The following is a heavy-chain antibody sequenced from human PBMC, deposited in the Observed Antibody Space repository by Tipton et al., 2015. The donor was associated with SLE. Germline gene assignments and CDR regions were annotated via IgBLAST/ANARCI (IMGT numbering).Heavy chain of an antibody. J-gene: IGHJ2*01. CDR1: GGSISSSSYY. V-gene: IGHV4-39*07. CDR2: IYYSGNT. Sequence: TLSLTCTVSGGSISSSSYYWGWIRQPPGKGLEWIGSIYYSGNTNYYPPLKSRVTISVDTSKNQFSLTLSSVTAADTAVYFCVRGQEDWYFDVWGRGTLVTVSS. CDR3: VRGQEDWYFDV.